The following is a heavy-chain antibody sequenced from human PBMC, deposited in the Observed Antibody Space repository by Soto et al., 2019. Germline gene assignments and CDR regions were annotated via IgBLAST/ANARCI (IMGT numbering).Heavy chain of an antibody. CDR1: GFTFDDYA. CDR2: ISWNSGSI. Sequence: GGSLRLSCAASGFTFDDYAMHWVRQAPGKGLEWVSGISWNSGSIGYADSVKGRFTISRDNAKNSLYLQMNSLRAEDTALYYCAKDSLRYCSGTSCQNDYFDYWGQGTLVTVSS. D-gene: IGHD2-2*01. V-gene: IGHV3-9*01. J-gene: IGHJ4*02. CDR3: AKDSLRYCSGTSCQNDYFDY.